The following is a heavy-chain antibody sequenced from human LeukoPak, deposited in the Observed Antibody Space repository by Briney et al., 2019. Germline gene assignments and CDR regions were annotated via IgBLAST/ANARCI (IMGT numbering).Heavy chain of an antibody. J-gene: IGHJ4*02. CDR3: VKEQSSGNYRTADF. V-gene: IGHV3-30*18. CDR2: ITYDGITT. CDR1: GFTLSSCG. Sequence: PGTSLRLSCAASGFTLSSCGMHWVRQAPGKGVEWVAVITYDGITTYFVDSVKGGFTISRDTSKSMLYLQMNSLRPEDTAVYYCVKEQSSGNYRTADFWGQGTLVTVSS. D-gene: IGHD3-10*01.